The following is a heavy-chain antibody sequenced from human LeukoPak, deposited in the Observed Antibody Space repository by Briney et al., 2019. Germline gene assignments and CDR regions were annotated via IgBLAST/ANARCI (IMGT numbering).Heavy chain of an antibody. Sequence: GGSLRLSCAVSGPIVSTNYMSWVRQAPEKGLEWISILYVNENRYYADSVKGRFIISRDTSKNTLYLQMNSLRAEDTAMYYCVREDLGVDYWGQGTLVTVSS. V-gene: IGHV3-53*01. CDR3: VREDLGVDY. D-gene: IGHD1-26*01. CDR1: GPIVSTNY. J-gene: IGHJ4*02. CDR2: LYVNENR.